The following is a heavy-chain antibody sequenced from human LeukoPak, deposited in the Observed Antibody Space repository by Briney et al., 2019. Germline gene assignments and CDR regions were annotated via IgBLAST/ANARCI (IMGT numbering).Heavy chain of an antibody. J-gene: IGHJ4*02. V-gene: IGHV4-59*01. CDR2: IYYSGST. D-gene: IGHD3-22*01. CDR3: AREAYYYDSSGYYYTFDY. CDR1: GGSISSYY. Sequence: SETLSLTCTVSGGSISSYYWSWIRQPPGKGLEWIGYIYYSGSTNYNPSLKSRVTISVDTSENQFSLKLSSVTAADTAVYYCAREAYYYDSSGYYYTFDYWGQGTLVTVSS.